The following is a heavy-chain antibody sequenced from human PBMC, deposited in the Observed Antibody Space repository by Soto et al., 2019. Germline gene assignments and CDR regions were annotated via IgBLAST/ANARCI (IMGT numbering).Heavy chain of an antibody. CDR3: ARDPVYRKYYGSSGPPGYGMDV. J-gene: IGHJ6*02. V-gene: IGHV4-31*03. CDR1: GGSISSGGYY. CDR2: IYYSGST. D-gene: IGHD3-22*01. Sequence: PSETLSLTCTVSGGSISSGGYYWSWIRQHPGKGLEWIGYIYYSGSTYYNPSLKSRVTISVDTSKNQFSLKLSSVTATDTAVYYCARDPVYRKYYGSSGPPGYGMDVWGQGTTVTVS.